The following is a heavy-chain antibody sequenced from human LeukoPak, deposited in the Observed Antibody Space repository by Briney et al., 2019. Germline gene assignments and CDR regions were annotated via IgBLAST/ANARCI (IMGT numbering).Heavy chain of an antibody. Sequence: GASVKVSCKASGYTFTSYAITWVRQAPGQGLEWMGWISSYNGNTNYAQKLQGRVTMTTETSTSTAYMELRSLRSDDTAVYYCARVTLSEIVVFDIWGQGQWSPSLQ. J-gene: IGHJ3*02. CDR3: ARVTLSEIVVFDI. D-gene: IGHD2-15*01. CDR2: ISSYNGNT. V-gene: IGHV1-18*01. CDR1: GYTFTSYA.